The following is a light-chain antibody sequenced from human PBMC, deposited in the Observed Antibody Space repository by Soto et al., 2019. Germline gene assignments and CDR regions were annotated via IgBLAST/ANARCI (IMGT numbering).Light chain of an antibody. CDR2: GAS. CDR1: QSIGGN. V-gene: IGKV3-15*01. J-gene: IGKJ1*01. CDR3: QQYNNWPPWT. Sequence: EKVLTQSPSTLSVSPGERATLSCRASQSIGGNLAWYQQKPGQAPRLLIYGASTRASGIPGRFTGSGSGAEFTLTISSLQSEDFAVYYCQQYNNWPPWTFGQGTKVDIK.